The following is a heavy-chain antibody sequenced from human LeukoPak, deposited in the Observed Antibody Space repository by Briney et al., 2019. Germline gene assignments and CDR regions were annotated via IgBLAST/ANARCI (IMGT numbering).Heavy chain of an antibody. V-gene: IGHV4-4*02. D-gene: IGHD3-16*01. CDR2: IYYSGST. Sequence: PSGTLSLTCAVSGGSISNSNWWSWVRQPPGKGLEWIGSIYYSGSTYYNPSLKSRVTISVATSKNQFSLKLSSVTAADTALYYCARRSGIHYGTLLDYWGQGTLVTVSS. J-gene: IGHJ4*02. CDR1: GGSISNSNW. CDR3: ARRSGIHYGTLLDY.